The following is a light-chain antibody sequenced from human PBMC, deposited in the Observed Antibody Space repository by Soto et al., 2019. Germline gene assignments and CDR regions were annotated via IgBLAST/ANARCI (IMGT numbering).Light chain of an antibody. CDR3: SSYAGSNVV. CDR2: EVS. V-gene: IGLV2-8*01. CDR1: SSDVGGYDY. J-gene: IGLJ2*01. Sequence: QSALTQPPSASGSPGQSVTISCTGTSSDVGGYDYVSWYQQHPGKAPKLMIYEVSKRPSGVPDRFSGSKSGNTASLTVSGLQAEDEAAYYCSSYAGSNVVSGGGTKLTVL.